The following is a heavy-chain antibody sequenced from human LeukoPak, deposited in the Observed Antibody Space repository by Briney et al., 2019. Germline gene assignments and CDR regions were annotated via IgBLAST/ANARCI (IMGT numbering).Heavy chain of an antibody. J-gene: IGHJ4*02. CDR2: IYGGGNI. CDR1: GFTVSSNY. CDR3: ARGAGYNYPYYFDY. V-gene: IGHV3-53*01. D-gene: IGHD5-24*01. Sequence: GGSLRLSCAASGFTVSSNYMNWVRQAPGKGLEWVSVIYGGGNIYYADSVKGRFTISRDNSKNTLYLQMNSPRAEDTAVYYCARGAGYNYPYYFDYWGQGTLVTVSS.